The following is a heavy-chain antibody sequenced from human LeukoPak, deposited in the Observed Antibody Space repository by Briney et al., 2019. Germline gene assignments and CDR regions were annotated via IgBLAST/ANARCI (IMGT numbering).Heavy chain of an antibody. J-gene: IGHJ4*02. Sequence: PGRSLRLSCAASGFIFRNYAMRWVRQAPGKGLEWVSAITGRGDNTYYADSVEGRLTLPRDNSKNTLYVEMNTQRAEDTAVYYCAKWGDFDILTGYYVSDFWGQGTLVTVSS. CDR1: GFIFRNYA. V-gene: IGHV3-23*01. CDR2: ITGRGDNT. D-gene: IGHD3-9*01. CDR3: AKWGDFDILTGYYVSDF.